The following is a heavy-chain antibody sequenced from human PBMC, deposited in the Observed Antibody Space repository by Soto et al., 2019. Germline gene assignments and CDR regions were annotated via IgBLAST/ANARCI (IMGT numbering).Heavy chain of an antibody. Sequence: QDQLVQSGVEVKKPGASVKVSCKASGYSFTNYGITWVRQAPGQGFEWMGWISAYNGNTNYAQKFQGRVTLTTDASTSTAYLELRSCRSDDTAVYYCARDRGVAPPVAGNTHYYYYMDVWGKGTTVTVSS. D-gene: IGHD6-19*01. V-gene: IGHV1-18*01. CDR3: ARDRGVAPPVAGNTHYYYYMDV. J-gene: IGHJ6*03. CDR1: GYSFTNYG. CDR2: ISAYNGNT.